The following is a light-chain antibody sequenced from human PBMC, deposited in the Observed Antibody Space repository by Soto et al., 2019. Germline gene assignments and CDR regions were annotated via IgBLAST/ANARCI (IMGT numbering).Light chain of an antibody. CDR2: GNS. Sequence: QSALTQPPSVSGAPGQRVTISCTGSSSNIGANSDVHWYRQLAGAAPKLLIYGNSNRPSGVSDRFSGSKSGTSASLAITGLQAEDEADYYCQSYDSSLSGFYVFGTGTKVTVL. J-gene: IGLJ1*01. V-gene: IGLV1-40*01. CDR3: QSYDSSLSGFYV. CDR1: SSNIGANSD.